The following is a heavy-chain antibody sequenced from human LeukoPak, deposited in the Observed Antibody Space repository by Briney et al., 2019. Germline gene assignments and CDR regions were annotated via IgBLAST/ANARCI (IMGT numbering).Heavy chain of an antibody. CDR1: GFTFSDYY. D-gene: IGHD3-10*01. Sequence: GSLRLSCAASGFTFSDYYMSWIRQAPGKGLEWIGEINHSGSTYYNPSLKSRVTISVDTSKNQFSLKLSSVTAADTAVYYCARLYGSGRNYYYYYMDVWGKGTTVTISS. J-gene: IGHJ6*03. V-gene: IGHV4-34*01. CDR3: ARLYGSGRNYYYYYMDV. CDR2: INHSGST.